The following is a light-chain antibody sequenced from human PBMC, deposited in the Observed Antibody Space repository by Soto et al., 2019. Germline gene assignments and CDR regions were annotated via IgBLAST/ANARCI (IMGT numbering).Light chain of an antibody. J-gene: IGLJ1*01. CDR1: SSDVGGYKH. CDR2: EVS. CDR3: SSYTSSGTLV. V-gene: IGLV2-14*01. Sequence: QSVRTQPASVSGSPGQSITISCTGTSSDVGGYKHVSWYQQHPGKAPKLMIFEVSNRPSGVSNRFSGSKSGNTASLTISGLQAEDEADYHCSSYTSSGTLVFGTGTKVTVL.